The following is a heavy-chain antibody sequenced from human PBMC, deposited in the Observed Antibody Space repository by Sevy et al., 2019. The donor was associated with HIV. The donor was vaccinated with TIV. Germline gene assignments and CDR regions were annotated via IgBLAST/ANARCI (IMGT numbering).Heavy chain of an antibody. CDR1: GGSISSYY. D-gene: IGHD3-22*01. V-gene: IGHV4-59*01. Sequence: SETLSLTCTVSGGSISSYYWSWIRQPPGKGLEWIGYIYYSGSTNYNPSLKIRVTISVDTSKNQFSLKLSSVTAADTAVYYCARGLDTRVYYYDSSGYSTWGQGTLVTVSS. J-gene: IGHJ5*02. CDR3: ARGLDTRVYYYDSSGYST. CDR2: IYYSGST.